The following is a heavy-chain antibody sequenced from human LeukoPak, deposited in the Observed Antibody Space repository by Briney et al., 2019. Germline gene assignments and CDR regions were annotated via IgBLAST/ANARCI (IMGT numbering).Heavy chain of an antibody. CDR2: IYYSGST. CDR3: ARTTIMTTVSYYYMDV. J-gene: IGHJ6*03. V-gene: IGHV4-39*01. CDR1: GGSISSSSYY. D-gene: IGHD4-17*01. Sequence: PSETLSLTCTVSGGSISSSSYYWGWIRQPPGKGLEWIGSIYYSGSTYYNPSLKSRVTISVGTSKNQFSLKLSSVTAADTAVYYCARTTIMTTVSYYYMDVWGKGTTVTVSS.